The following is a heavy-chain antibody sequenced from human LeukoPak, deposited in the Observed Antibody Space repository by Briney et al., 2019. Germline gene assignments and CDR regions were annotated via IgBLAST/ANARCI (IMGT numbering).Heavy chain of an antibody. D-gene: IGHD3-10*01. CDR1: GFTFSSYG. Sequence: PGGSLRLSCAASGFTFSSYGMHWVRQAPGKGLEWVAVISYDGSNKYYADSVKGRFTISRDNSKNTLYLQMNSLRAEDTAVYYCAKDYGKQASSENAFDIWGQGTMVTVSS. J-gene: IGHJ3*02. V-gene: IGHV3-30*18. CDR3: AKDYGKQASSENAFDI. CDR2: ISYDGSNK.